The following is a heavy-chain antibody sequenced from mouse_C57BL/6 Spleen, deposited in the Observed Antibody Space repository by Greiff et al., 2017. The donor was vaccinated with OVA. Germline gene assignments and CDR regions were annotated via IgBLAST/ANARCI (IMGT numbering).Heavy chain of an antibody. D-gene: IGHD2-4*01. CDR1: GFSFTSYA. CDR2: IWTGGGT. J-gene: IGHJ2*01. V-gene: IGHV2-9-1*01. Sequence: QVQLKQSGPGLVAPSQSLSITCTVSGFSFTSYAISWVRQPPGKGLEWLGVIWTGGGTNYNSALLSRQSISKDNSKSQVFLKMNSLQTDDTARYYCARRGYDYDEGFDYWGQGTTLTVSS. CDR3: ARRGYDYDEGFDY.